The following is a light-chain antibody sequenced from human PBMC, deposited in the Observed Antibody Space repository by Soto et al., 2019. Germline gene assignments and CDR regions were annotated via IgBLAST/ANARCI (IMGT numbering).Light chain of an antibody. V-gene: IGKV3-20*01. J-gene: IGKJ4*01. CDR2: GAS. Sequence: EIVLTQSPGTLSLSPGERATLSCRASQSVSRTSLAWYQHKPGQAPRLLIFGASSRATGIPDRFSGSGSGTDFTLTISRLEPEDFAVYYCQQYATSPLTFGGGTKVEIK. CDR1: QSVSRTS. CDR3: QQYATSPLT.